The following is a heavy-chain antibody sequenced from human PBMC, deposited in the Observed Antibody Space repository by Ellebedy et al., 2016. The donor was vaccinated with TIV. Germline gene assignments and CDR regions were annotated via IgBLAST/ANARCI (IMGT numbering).Heavy chain of an antibody. V-gene: IGHV1-58*01. CDR3: AADSVVGPSASWYFDL. Sequence: AASVKVSCKASGFTFTKSAVQWVRQARGQRLEWIGWIGVVSGNTHYAQKFQERVTITRDMSTSTAYMELSSLRSEDTAVYYCAADSVVGPSASWYFDLWGRGTLVTVSS. CDR2: IGVVSGNT. CDR1: GFTFTKSA. D-gene: IGHD2-15*01. J-gene: IGHJ2*01.